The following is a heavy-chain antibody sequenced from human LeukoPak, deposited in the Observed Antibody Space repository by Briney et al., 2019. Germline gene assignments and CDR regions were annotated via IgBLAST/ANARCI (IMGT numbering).Heavy chain of an antibody. CDR2: ISGSGGST. V-gene: IGHV3-23*01. J-gene: IGHJ4*02. D-gene: IGHD3-10*01. CDR1: GFTFSSYA. Sequence: GGSLRLSCAASGFTFSSYAMSRVRQAPGKGLEWASAISGSGGSTYYADSVKGRFTISRDNSKNTLYLQMNSLRAEDTAVYYCAKDSSGSGSYWDYWGQGTLVTVSS. CDR3: AKDSSGSGSYWDY.